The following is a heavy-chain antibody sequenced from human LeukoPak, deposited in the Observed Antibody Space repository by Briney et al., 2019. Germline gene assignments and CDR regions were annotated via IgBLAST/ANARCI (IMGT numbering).Heavy chain of an antibody. Sequence: GGSLRLSCVVSGFTFSRCWMNWVRQAPGKGLEWVAHINPDGRDTYYVDSVKGRFTISRDNAQNSMYLQMNSLRVEDTAVYYCTSWGDTTAEYFQRWGQGTLVTVSS. J-gene: IGHJ1*01. V-gene: IGHV3-7*01. CDR2: INPDGRDT. D-gene: IGHD2-21*02. CDR1: GFTFSRCW. CDR3: TSWGDTTAEYFQR.